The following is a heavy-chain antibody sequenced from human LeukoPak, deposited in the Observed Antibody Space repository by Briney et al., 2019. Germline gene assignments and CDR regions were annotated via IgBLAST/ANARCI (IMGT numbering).Heavy chain of an antibody. CDR3: ARDHLFGYCSGGSCYSFDAFDI. J-gene: IGHJ3*02. V-gene: IGHV6-1*01. D-gene: IGHD2-15*01. CDR2: TYYRSKWYN. Sequence: SQTPSLTCAISGDSVSSNSAAWNWIRQSPSRGLEWLGRTYYRSKWYNDYAVSVKSRITINPDTSKNQFSLQLNSVTPEDTAVYYCARDHLFGYCSGGSCYSFDAFDIWGQGTMVTVSS. CDR1: GDSVSSNSAA.